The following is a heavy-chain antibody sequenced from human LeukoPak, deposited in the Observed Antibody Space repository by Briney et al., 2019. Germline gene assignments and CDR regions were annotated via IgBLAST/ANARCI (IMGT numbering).Heavy chain of an antibody. CDR1: GYSISTGYY. Sequence: SETLSLTCTVSGYSISTGYYWDWIRQPPGKGLEWIGTFYHGGSTYYNPSLKSRVTISVDTSKNQFSLKLSSVTAADTAVYYCSLRINWNDESPDYWGQGTLVTVSS. D-gene: IGHD1-1*01. CDR2: FYHGGST. CDR3: SLRINWNDESPDY. J-gene: IGHJ4*02. V-gene: IGHV4-38-2*02.